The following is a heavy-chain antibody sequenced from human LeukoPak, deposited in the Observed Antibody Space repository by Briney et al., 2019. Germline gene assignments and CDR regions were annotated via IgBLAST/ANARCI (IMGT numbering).Heavy chain of an antibody. Sequence: PGGSLRPSCAASGVTSNYMTWVRQAAGKGLEWVSVIYNGGTTYYADSVKGRFTISRDNSKSTLFVYLQMNSLRTDDTALYYCAGGGEAARSLVYWGQGALVTVSS. CDR1: GVTSNY. J-gene: IGHJ4*02. V-gene: IGHV3-66*02. CDR3: AGGGEAARSLVY. D-gene: IGHD6-6*01. CDR2: IYNGGTT.